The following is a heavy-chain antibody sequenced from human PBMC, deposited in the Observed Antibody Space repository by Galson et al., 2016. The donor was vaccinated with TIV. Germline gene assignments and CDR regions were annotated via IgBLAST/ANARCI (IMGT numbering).Heavy chain of an antibody. D-gene: IGHD5-12*01. J-gene: IGHJ4*02. CDR1: GFRFYEFE. Sequence: GSLRLSCAATGFRFYEFEMSWVRQAPGKGLEWVSAISAGATNKYYADSVKGRFTVSRDNSDNTLFLHMDRLKVEDTAMYYCAKDRGSYEAFDYWGQGVLVTVSS. CDR3: AKDRGSYEAFDY. V-gene: IGHV3-23*01. CDR2: ISAGATNK.